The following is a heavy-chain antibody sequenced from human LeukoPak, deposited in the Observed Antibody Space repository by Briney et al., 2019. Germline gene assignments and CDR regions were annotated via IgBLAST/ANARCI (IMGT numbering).Heavy chain of an antibody. V-gene: IGHV3-7*01. CDR2: IKQDESEK. D-gene: IGHD1-26*01. J-gene: IGHJ4*02. CDR3: ARPSLNSGSYFDY. Sequence: PGESLRLSCAASGFTFSTYWMSWVRQTPEKGLEWVANIKQDESEKYYVDSVKGRFTISRDNARNPLYLQMNSLRAEDTAVYYCARPSLNSGSYFDYWGQGILVTVSS. CDR1: GFTFSTYW.